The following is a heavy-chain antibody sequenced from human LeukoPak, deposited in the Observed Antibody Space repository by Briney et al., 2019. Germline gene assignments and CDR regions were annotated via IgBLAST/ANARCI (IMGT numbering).Heavy chain of an antibody. CDR1: GGSISSYY. CDR2: IYYSGST. CDR3: ARQSSGYDFGPAGYYGMDV. Sequence: SETLSLTCTVSGGSISSYYWSWIRQPRGKGLEWIGYIYYSGSTNYSPSLKSRVTISVDTSKNQFSLKLSSVTAADTAVYYCARQSSGYDFGPAGYYGMDVWGQGTTVTVSS. D-gene: IGHD5-12*01. J-gene: IGHJ6*02. V-gene: IGHV4-59*01.